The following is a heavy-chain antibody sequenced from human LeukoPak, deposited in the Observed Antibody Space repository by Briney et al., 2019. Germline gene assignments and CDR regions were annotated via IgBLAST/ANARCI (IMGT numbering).Heavy chain of an antibody. V-gene: IGHV1-2*02. J-gene: IGHJ4*02. CDR2: IDRDSGGT. Sequence: VASVKVSCKTSGYTFTGYYIYWVRQAPGQGLEWMGWIDRDSGGTNYAQKFQGRVTLTRDTSISTVYMELSRLRFDGTAVYYCARLVSYWGQGTLVTVSS. D-gene: IGHD2-8*02. CDR1: GYTFTGYY. CDR3: ARLVSY.